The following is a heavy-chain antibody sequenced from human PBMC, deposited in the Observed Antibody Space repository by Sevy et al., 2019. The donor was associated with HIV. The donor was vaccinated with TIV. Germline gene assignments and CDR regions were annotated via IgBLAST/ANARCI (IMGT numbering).Heavy chain of an antibody. CDR3: ARVYDFWDNWFDP. D-gene: IGHD3-3*01. V-gene: IGHV4-38-2*02. J-gene: IGHJ5*02. CDR2: IYHSGST. CDR1: GYSISSGYY. Sequence: SETLSLTCTVSGYSISSGYYWGWIRQPPGKGLEWIGSIYHSGSTYYNPSLKSRVTISVDTSKNKFSLKLSSVTAADTAVYYCARVYDFWDNWFDPWGQGTLVTVSS.